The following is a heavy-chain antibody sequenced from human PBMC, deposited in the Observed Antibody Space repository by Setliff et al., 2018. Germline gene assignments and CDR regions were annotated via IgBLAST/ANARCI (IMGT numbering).Heavy chain of an antibody. J-gene: IGHJ6*03. CDR3: AREGVDTRSSTDYRYYMDV. V-gene: IGHV1-69*05. CDR2: TIPIFGST. CDR1: GGTFSSYG. D-gene: IGHD5-18*01. Sequence: SVKVSCKASGGTFSSYGISWVRQAPGQGLEWVGGTIPIFGSTNYAQKFQDRVTIITDESTSTAYMELRSLRTEDTAVYYCAREGVDTRSSTDYRYYMDVWGKGTTVTVSS.